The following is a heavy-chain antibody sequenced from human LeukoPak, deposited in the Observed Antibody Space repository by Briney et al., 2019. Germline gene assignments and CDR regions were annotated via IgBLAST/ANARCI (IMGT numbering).Heavy chain of an antibody. CDR2: ISTSGGNT. CDR1: AFTFSSYA. V-gene: IGHV3-23*01. CDR3: ARDSYGDYGWFDY. Sequence: GGSLRLSCAASAFTFSSYAMSWVRQAPGKGLEWVSAISTSGGNTYYADSVKGRFTISRDNAKNSLYLQMNSLRAEDTAVYYCARDSYGDYGWFDYWGQGTLVTVSS. D-gene: IGHD4-17*01. J-gene: IGHJ4*02.